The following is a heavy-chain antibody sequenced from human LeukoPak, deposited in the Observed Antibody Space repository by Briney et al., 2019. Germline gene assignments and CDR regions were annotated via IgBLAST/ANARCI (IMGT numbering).Heavy chain of an antibody. CDR2: IGGSASTT. Sequence: PGESLRLSCAASGFTFSSYAMTWVRQAPGRGLEWVSAIGGSASTTYYADSVKGRFTISRDNSKNTLYLQMNSLRAEDTAVYYCTRAPVYYYGSGSFLVYWGQGTVVTVSS. CDR3: TRAPVYYYGSGSFLVY. V-gene: IGHV3-23*01. J-gene: IGHJ4*02. CDR1: GFTFSSYA. D-gene: IGHD3-10*01.